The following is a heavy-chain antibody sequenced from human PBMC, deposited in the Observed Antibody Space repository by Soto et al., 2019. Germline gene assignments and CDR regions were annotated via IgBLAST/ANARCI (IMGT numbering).Heavy chain of an antibody. CDR3: ARDKITGLFDY. Sequence: QVQLQQWGAGLLKPSETLSLTCAVYGGSFSGYYWTWIRQPPGTGLEWFGEINHSGSTNYNPSLKSSVTISVDTSKNQFSLKLTSVTAADTAVYYCARDKITGLFDYWGQGTLVTVSS. D-gene: IGHD2-8*02. V-gene: IGHV4-34*01. CDR2: INHSGST. J-gene: IGHJ4*02. CDR1: GGSFSGYY.